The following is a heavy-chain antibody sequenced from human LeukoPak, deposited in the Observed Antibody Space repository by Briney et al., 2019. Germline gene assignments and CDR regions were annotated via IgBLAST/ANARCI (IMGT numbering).Heavy chain of an antibody. CDR1: GFTFHYLA. J-gene: IGHJ4*02. CDR3: AKGGYDYVAIGYFDY. V-gene: IGHV3-23*01. D-gene: IGHD5-12*01. CDR2: FFGHGISI. Sequence: PGGPLPHLYEASGFTFHYLALLGLHQAPPREREWVSGFFGHGISIYYPHSVKGRFTISRDRSKNTLYLHMNSLTVEDTAVYYCAKGGYDYVAIGYFDYWGQGTLGTVSS.